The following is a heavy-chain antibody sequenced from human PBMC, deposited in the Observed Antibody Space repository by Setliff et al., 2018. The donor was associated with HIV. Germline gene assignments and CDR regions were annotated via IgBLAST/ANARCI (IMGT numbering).Heavy chain of an antibody. CDR1: GYSFTNYG. Sequence: ASVKVSCKASGYSFTNYGMNWVRQAPGQGLEWMGWINTNTGNPTYAQGSTGRFVFSLDTSVSTTYLQISSLKAEDTAVHFCASQAPIQQLVPYDAFDIWGQGTMVTVSS. CDR3: ASQAPIQQLVPYDAFDI. D-gene: IGHD6-13*01. V-gene: IGHV7-4-1*02. J-gene: IGHJ3*02. CDR2: INTNTGNP.